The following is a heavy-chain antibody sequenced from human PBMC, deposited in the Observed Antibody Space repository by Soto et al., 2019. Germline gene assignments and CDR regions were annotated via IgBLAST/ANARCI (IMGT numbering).Heavy chain of an antibody. CDR3: GGHGSF. D-gene: IGHD3-16*02. CDR2: IYYSGES. Sequence: QMQLQESGPGLVKPSETLSLTCTVSGVSISGTSYYWGWIRQPPAKGLEWIGTIYYSGESFYNPSLKSRVTISIATSKTHFSFNPTSVSAADTAIYYCGGHGSFWGQGALVTVSS. J-gene: IGHJ1*01. CDR1: GVSISGTSYY. V-gene: IGHV4-39*01.